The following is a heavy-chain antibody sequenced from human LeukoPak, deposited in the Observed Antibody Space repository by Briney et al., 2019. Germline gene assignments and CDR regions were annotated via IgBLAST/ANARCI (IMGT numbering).Heavy chain of an antibody. V-gene: IGHV3-21*01. CDR2: ISSSSYI. J-gene: IGHJ6*02. CDR3: ARADLWFGLGMDV. CDR1: GFTFSSYS. D-gene: IGHD3-10*01. Sequence: GGSLRLSCAASGFTFSSYSMNWVRQAPGKGLEWVSSISSSSYIYYADSVKGRFTISRDNAKNSLYLQMNSLRAEDTAVYYCARADLWFGLGMDVWGQGTTVTVSS.